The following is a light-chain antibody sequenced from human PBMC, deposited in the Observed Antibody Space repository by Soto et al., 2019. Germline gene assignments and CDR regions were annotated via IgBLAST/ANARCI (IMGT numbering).Light chain of an antibody. CDR3: QQYNNWPGT. CDR2: GAS. Sequence: EKVMTQSPATLSVSPGERATLSCRASQSVSNNLAWYQQKPGQAPRLLIYGASTRATGIPARFSGSGSGTEFTLTISSLQSEDFAIYYCQQYNNWPGTFGQGTKVDIK. J-gene: IGKJ1*01. CDR1: QSVSNN. V-gene: IGKV3-15*01.